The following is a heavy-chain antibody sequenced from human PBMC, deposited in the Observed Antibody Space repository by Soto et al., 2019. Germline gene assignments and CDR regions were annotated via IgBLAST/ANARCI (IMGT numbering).Heavy chain of an antibody. CDR3: ARHSTSIMITFGGVIGHDDAFDI. Sequence: SETLSLTCTVAGGSISSGGYYWSWIRQHPGKGLEWIGYIYYSGSTYYNPSLKSRVTISVDTSKNQFSLKLSSVTAADTAVYYCARHSTSIMITFGGVIGHDDAFDIWGQGTMVTVSS. V-gene: IGHV4-31*03. CDR2: IYYSGST. CDR1: GGSISSGGYY. J-gene: IGHJ3*02. D-gene: IGHD3-16*02.